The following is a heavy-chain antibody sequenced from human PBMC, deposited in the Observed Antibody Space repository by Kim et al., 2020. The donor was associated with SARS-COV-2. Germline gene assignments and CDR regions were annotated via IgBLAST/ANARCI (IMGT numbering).Heavy chain of an antibody. CDR1: GFTFSSYA. J-gene: IGHJ4*02. CDR3: ARGVFRSGYIDY. D-gene: IGHD3-3*01. Sequence: GGSLRLSCAASGFTFSSYAMHWVRQAPGKGLEWVAVISYDGSNKYYADSVKGRFTISRDNSKNTLYLQMNSLRAEDTAVYYCARGVFRSGYIDYWGQGTLVTVSS. V-gene: IGHV3-30-3*01. CDR2: ISYDGSNK.